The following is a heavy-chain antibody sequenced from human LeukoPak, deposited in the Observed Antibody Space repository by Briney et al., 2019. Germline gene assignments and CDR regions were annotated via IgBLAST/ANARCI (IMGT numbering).Heavy chain of an antibody. V-gene: IGHV3-7*01. D-gene: IGHD3-9*01. CDR1: GFPFSSYW. Sequence: GGSLRLSCVASGFPFSSYWMTWVRQAPGKGLEWVANIKRDGSKKSYVDSVKGRFTISRDNAKNSLYLQMNSLRAEDTGVYYCARANYDIRGQGTLVTVSS. J-gene: IGHJ4*02. CDR3: ARANYDI. CDR2: IKRDGSKK.